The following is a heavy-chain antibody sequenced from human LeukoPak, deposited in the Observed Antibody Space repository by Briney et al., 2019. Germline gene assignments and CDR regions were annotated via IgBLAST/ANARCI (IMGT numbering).Heavy chain of an antibody. CDR2: INPSGGST. V-gene: IGHV1-46*01. J-gene: IGHJ4*02. D-gene: IGHD3-10*01. Sequence: VASVKVSCKASGYTFTSYYIHWVRQAPGQGLEWMGIINPSGGSTGYAQRFQGRVTMTRDMSTSTVYMELSSLRSDDTAVYYCARDSGERGSGSYLIAYWGQGTLVTVSS. CDR1: GYTFTSYY. CDR3: ARDSGERGSGSYLIAY.